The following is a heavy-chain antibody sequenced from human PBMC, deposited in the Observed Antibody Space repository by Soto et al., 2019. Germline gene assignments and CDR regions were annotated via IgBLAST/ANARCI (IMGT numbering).Heavy chain of an antibody. CDR3: ATSYGSGSTHFDY. CDR2: VNPIVGMS. J-gene: IGHJ4*02. V-gene: IGHV1-69*02. D-gene: IGHD3-10*01. Sequence: QVQLVQSGGEVKKPGSSVKVSCTASGGTFNSYTINWVRQAPGQGLEWVGRVNPIVGMSNSAQKFQGRVTITADKSTSKAYMDLSSLKSDDTAVYYCATSYGSGSTHFDYWGQGTLVTVSS. CDR1: GGTFNSYT.